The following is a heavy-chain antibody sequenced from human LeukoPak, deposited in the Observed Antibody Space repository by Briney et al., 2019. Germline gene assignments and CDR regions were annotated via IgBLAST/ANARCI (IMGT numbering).Heavy chain of an antibody. Sequence: GGSLRLSCAASGFTFSSYGMHWVRQAPGKGLEWVAFIRYDGSNKYYADSVKGRFTISRDNSENTLYLQMNSLRAEDTAVYYCAKDPGNYDFWSDPWGQGTLVTVSS. CDR2: IRYDGSNK. CDR3: AKDPGNYDFWSDP. D-gene: IGHD3-3*01. V-gene: IGHV3-30*02. J-gene: IGHJ5*02. CDR1: GFTFSSYG.